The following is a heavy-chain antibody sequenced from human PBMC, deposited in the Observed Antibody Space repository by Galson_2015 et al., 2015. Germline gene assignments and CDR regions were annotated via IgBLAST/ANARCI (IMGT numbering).Heavy chain of an antibody. V-gene: IGHV4-59*01. J-gene: IGHJ4*02. CDR3: ARVSYDSSGFWDYFDY. Sequence: SETLSLTCTVSGGSISSYYWSWIRQPPGKGLEWIGYIYYSGSTNYNPSLKSRVTISVDTSKNQFSLKLSSVTAADTAVYYCARVSYDSSGFWDYFDYWGQGTLVTVSS. CDR2: IYYSGST. CDR1: GGSISSYY. D-gene: IGHD3-22*01.